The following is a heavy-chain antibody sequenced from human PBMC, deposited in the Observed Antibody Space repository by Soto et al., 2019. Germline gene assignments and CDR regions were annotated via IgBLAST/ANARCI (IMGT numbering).Heavy chain of an antibody. J-gene: IGHJ5*02. Sequence: GESLKISCKGSGYSFTSYWIGWVRQMPGEGLEWMGIIYPGDSDTRYSPSFQGQVTISADKSISTAYLQWSSLKASDTAMYYCARGPCSSTSCDNWFDPWGQGTLVTVSS. CDR2: IYPGDSDT. D-gene: IGHD2-2*01. CDR1: GYSFTSYW. V-gene: IGHV5-51*01. CDR3: ARGPCSSTSCDNWFDP.